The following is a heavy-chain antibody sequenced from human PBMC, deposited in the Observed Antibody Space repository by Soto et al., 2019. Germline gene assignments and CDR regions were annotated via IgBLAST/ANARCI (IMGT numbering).Heavy chain of an antibody. D-gene: IGHD2-2*01. CDR1: GFTFSDYQ. V-gene: IGHV3-11*01. CDR2: IGSSGLSV. CDR3: ARDLRQLLSHNYYYYYLDV. Sequence: QVHLVESGGGLVKPGGSLRLSCAASGFTFSDYQMSWIRQAPGKGLEWVSYIGSSGLSVYYEDSVKGRFTISRDNANNSLYLQMNSLRAEDSAVYYRARDLRQLLSHNYYYYYLDVWGKGTTVSVSS. J-gene: IGHJ6*03.